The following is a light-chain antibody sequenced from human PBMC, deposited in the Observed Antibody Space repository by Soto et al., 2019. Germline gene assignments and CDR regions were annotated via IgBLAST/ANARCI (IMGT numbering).Light chain of an antibody. CDR1: QGISSA. J-gene: IGKJ2*01. Sequence: AIQLTQSPSSLSASVGDRVTITCRASQGISSALAWYRQKPGKAPKLLIYDASSLESGVPSRFSGSGSGTDFTLTISSLQPEDFATYYCQQFNNYPRTFGQGTKLEIK. CDR2: DAS. V-gene: IGKV1D-13*01. CDR3: QQFNNYPRT.